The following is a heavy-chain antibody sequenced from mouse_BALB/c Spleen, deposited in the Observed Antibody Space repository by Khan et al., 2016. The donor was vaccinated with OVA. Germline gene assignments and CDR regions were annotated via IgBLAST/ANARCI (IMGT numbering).Heavy chain of an antibody. CDR1: GYSFTSYW. Sequence: VHVKQSGTVLARPGASVKMSCKASGYSFTSYWMHWVKQRPGLGLEWIGAIYPGISDTRYNQKFKGKAKLTAVTSATTAYMELSSLTNEDSAVYYWTRSYDSYYFDYWGQGTLLTVSS. CDR2: IYPGISDT. J-gene: IGHJ2*01. CDR3: TRSYDSYYFDY. D-gene: IGHD2-4*01. V-gene: IGHV1-5*01.